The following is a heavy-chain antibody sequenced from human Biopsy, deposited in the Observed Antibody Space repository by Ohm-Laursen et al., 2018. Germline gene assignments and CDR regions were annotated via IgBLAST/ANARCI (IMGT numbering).Heavy chain of an antibody. J-gene: IGHJ4*02. CDR3: AKRGVERGRPLAY. Sequence: ASVKVSCKASGFTFSSSAVQWVRQARGQRLEWIGWIVVGSGHTNYAQKFQERVTITRDMSTSTAYMELISLRSEDTAVYYCAKRGVERGRPLAYWGQGTLVTVSS. CDR2: IVVGSGHT. D-gene: IGHD1-1*01. CDR1: GFTFSSSA. V-gene: IGHV1-58*01.